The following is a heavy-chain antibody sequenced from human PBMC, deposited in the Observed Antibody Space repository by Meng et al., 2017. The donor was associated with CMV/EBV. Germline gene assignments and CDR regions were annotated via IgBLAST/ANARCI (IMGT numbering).Heavy chain of an antibody. D-gene: IGHD2-2*03. CDR1: GYTFTSYG. V-gene: IGHV1-18*01. CDR3: ARDGYCSSTSCPAGNAFDI. CDR2: ISAYNGNT. Sequence: ASVKVSCKASGYTFTSYGISWVRQAPGQGLEWMGWISAYNGNTNYAQKLQGRVTMTTDTSTSTAYMALRSLRSDDTAVYYCARDGYCSSTSCPAGNAFDIWGQGTMVTVSS. J-gene: IGHJ3*02.